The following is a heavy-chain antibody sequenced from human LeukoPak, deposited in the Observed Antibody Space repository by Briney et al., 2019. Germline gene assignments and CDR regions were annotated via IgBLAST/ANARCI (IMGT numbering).Heavy chain of an antibody. CDR1: GYTFTGHF. Sequence: GASVKVSCKASGYTFTGHFMHWVRQVPGQGLEWMGWISPNSGDTNYAQKFQGRVIMTRDTSISTAYMELSRLRSDDTAVYYCARSYYYDTTGYTHDDAFDIWGQGTMVTVSS. D-gene: IGHD3-22*01. CDR3: ARSYYYDTTGYTHDDAFDI. J-gene: IGHJ3*02. CDR2: ISPNSGDT. V-gene: IGHV1-2*02.